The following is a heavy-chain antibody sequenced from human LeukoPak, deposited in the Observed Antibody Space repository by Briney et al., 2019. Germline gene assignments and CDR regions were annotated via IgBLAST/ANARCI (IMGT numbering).Heavy chain of an antibody. J-gene: IGHJ4*02. CDR2: IYSSGAT. CDR1: GGSISSGNYY. Sequence: PSETLSLTCTVSGGSISSGNYYWNWIRQPAGKGLEWIGRIYSSGATDYNPSLKSRVTISVDTSKNQFSLRLSSVTAADTAMYYCARSLLRSSSWSGTLGAYWGQGTLVTVSS. V-gene: IGHV4-61*02. CDR3: ARSLLRSSSWSGTLGAY. D-gene: IGHD6-13*01.